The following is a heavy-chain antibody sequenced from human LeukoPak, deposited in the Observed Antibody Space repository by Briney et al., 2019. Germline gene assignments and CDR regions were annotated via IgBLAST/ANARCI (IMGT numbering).Heavy chain of an antibody. CDR1: GFTVSSNY. D-gene: IGHD2/OR15-2a*01. CDR2: IYSGGST. Sequence: GGSLRLSCAASGFTVSSNYMSWVRQAPGKGLEWVSVIYSGGSTYYADSVKGRFTISRDNAKNSLYLQMSSLRAEDTAVYYCARRSSRSFDYWGQGTLVTVSS. J-gene: IGHJ4*02. V-gene: IGHV3-66*04. CDR3: ARRSSRSFDY.